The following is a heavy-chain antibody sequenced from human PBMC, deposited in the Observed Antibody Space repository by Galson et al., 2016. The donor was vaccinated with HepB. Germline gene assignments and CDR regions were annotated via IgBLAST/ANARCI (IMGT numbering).Heavy chain of an antibody. V-gene: IGHV1-8*01. CDR1: GYSFTTYD. D-gene: IGHD2-21*01. CDR3: ASGGIFDSRTILYGIDV. CDR2: MNPNSGNT. Sequence: SVKVSCKASGYSFTTYDINWVRQAPGQGLEWLGWMNPNSGNTGYAQKFRGRVTMTRNISISTAYMEVISLRSEDTAVYYCASGGIFDSRTILYGIDVWGQGTTVTVSS. J-gene: IGHJ6*02.